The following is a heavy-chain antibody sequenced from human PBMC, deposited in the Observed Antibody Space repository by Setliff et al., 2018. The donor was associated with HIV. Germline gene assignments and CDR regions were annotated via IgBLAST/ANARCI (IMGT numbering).Heavy chain of an antibody. CDR1: GGTFSSYA. V-gene: IGHV1-69*05. J-gene: IGHJ4*02. Sequence: GASVKVSCKASGGTFSSYAISWVRQAPGQGLEWMGGIIPIFGTANYAQKFQGRVTMTRDTSISTAYMELSRLRSDDTAVYYCATLYYYDSSGYYRDVDYWGQGTLVTVSS. D-gene: IGHD3-22*01. CDR3: ATLYYYDSSGYYRDVDY. CDR2: IIPIFGTA.